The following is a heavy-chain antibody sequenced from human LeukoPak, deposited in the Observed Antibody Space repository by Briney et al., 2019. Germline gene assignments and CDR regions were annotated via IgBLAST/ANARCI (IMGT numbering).Heavy chain of an antibody. CDR2: ISGGTT. D-gene: IGHD6-19*01. J-gene: IGHJ4*02. Sequence: GGSLRLSCAASGLTVSNNYLSWVRQAPGKGLEWIGFISGGTTEYAASVKGRFTISRDDSTSIAYLQMNSLTTEDTAVYYCSRGSGWLSVYWGQGTLVTVSS. CDR3: SRGSGWLSVY. CDR1: GLTVSNNY. V-gene: IGHV3-71*01.